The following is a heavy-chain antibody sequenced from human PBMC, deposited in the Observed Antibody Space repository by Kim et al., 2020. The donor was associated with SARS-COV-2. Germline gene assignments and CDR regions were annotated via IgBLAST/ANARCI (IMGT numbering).Heavy chain of an antibody. D-gene: IGHD1-26*01. J-gene: IGHJ4*02. CDR1: GFTFSTYW. Sequence: RGSLRLSCVASGFTFSTYWMHWVRQAPGKELVWVSRINTDGSTTVYADSVKGQFTISRDNAKNTLYLQMNSLRVEDTAVYYCARSSGFDYWGPGTLVTVSS. CDR2: INTDGSTT. V-gene: IGHV3-74*01. CDR3: ARSSGFDY.